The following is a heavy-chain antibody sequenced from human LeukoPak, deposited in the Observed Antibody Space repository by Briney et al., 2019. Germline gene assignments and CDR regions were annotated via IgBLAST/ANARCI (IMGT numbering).Heavy chain of an antibody. Sequence: ETSETLSLACTVSGGSISSSSYYWGWIRQPPGKGLEWIGSIYYSGSTYYNPSLKSRVTISVDTSKNQFSLKLSFVTAADTAVYYCARATYYNSDSLAPVFDLWGQGTLVTVSS. CDR2: IYYSGST. V-gene: IGHV4-39*07. J-gene: IGHJ4*02. CDR1: GGSISSSSYY. CDR3: ARATYYNSDSLAPVFDL. D-gene: IGHD6-25*01.